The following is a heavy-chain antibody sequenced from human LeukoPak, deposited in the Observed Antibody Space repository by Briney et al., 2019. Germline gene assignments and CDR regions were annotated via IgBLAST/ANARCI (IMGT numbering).Heavy chain of an antibody. CDR2: INPNSGGT. V-gene: IGHV1-2*04. CDR1: GYTFTGYY. D-gene: IGHD6-13*01. CDR3: ARGPPTRWYYYYGMDV. Sequence: ASVKVSCKASGYTFTGYYMHWVRQAPGQGLEWMGWINPNSGGTNYAQKFQDWVTMTRDTSISTAYMELSRLKSDDTAVYFCARGPPTRWYYYYGMDVWGQGTTVTVSS. J-gene: IGHJ6*02.